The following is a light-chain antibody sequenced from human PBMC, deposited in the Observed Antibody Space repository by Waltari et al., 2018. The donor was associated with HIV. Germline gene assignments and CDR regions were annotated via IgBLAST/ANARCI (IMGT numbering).Light chain of an antibody. CDR3: QQSYSDPWT. CDR2: AAS. Sequence: DIQMTQSPSSLSASVGGRVTITCRASQSISTYLNWYQQKPGKAPNLLIYAASSVESGVPSRFSGSGSGTHFTLTISNLQPEDFTTYYCQQSYSDPWTFGQGTRVEIK. CDR1: QSISTY. V-gene: IGKV1-39*01. J-gene: IGKJ1*01.